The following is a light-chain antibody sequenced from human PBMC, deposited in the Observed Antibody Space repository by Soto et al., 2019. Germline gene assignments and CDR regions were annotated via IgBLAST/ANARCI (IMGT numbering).Light chain of an antibody. CDR2: EVR. J-gene: IGLJ2*01. V-gene: IGLV2-8*01. Sequence: QSVLTQPPSASGSPGQSVTISCSGSSSNLGGYNYDSWYQQHPGKTPHLMFYEVRQRPSGVLDRLSGNKSANTASLTVCGLHAEEEAYYCCSSYGGSNTVVFGGGTKLTVL. CDR1: SSNLGGYNY. CDR3: SSYGGSNTVV.